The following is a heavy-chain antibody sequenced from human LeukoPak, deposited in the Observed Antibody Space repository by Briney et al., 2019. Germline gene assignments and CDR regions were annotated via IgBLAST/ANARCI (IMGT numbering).Heavy chain of an antibody. CDR2: TTQSART. Sequence: PSETPSLTCAVYGGSFSRYYWTWMRQTPGKGLEWIGKTTQSARTNYNPSLKSRVTISVDTSKNQFSLNVNSVTAADTAVYYCARGDGITAFYWGQGTLVTVSS. CDR1: GGSFSRYY. CDR3: ARGDGITAFY. V-gene: IGHV4-34*01. J-gene: IGHJ4*02. D-gene: IGHD1-14*01.